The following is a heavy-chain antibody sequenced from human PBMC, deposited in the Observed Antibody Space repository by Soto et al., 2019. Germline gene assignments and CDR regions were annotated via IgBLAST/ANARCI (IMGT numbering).Heavy chain of an antibody. CDR1: GFTFSRYG. D-gene: IGHD6-19*01. Sequence: GGSLRLSCAASGFTFSRYGMNWVRQAPGKWLELVSSISGLSSFIYYADSVKGRFTVSRDNAKNSLFVQMNSLTAEDTAVYYCARDPQPRLAPSYYYGMDVWGQGXTVTV. V-gene: IGHV3-21*06. CDR2: ISGLSSFI. J-gene: IGHJ6*02. CDR3: ARDPQPRLAPSYYYGMDV.